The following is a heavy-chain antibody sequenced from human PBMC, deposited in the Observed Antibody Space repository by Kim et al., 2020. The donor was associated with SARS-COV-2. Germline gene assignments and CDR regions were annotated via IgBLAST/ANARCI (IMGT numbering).Heavy chain of an antibody. CDR3: ARARGELLWFIY. J-gene: IGHJ4*02. D-gene: IGHD3-10*01. Sequence: NYNPSLKSRVTISVDTSKNQFSLKLSSVTAADTAVYYCARARGELLWFIYWGQGTLVTVSS. V-gene: IGHV4-59*01.